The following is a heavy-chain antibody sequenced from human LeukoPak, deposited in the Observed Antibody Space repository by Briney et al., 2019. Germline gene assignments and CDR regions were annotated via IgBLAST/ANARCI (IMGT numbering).Heavy chain of an antibody. J-gene: IGHJ4*02. V-gene: IGHV3-9*01. D-gene: IGHD5-12*01. CDR2: ISWNSGSI. CDR1: GFTFDDYA. Sequence: PGRSLRLSCAASGFTFDDYAMHWVRQAPGKGLEWVSSISWNSGSIGYADSVKGRFTISRDNAKNSLYLQMNSLRAEDTALYYCAKDKLDIVATITIGYFDYWGQGTLVTVSS. CDR3: AKDKLDIVATITIGYFDY.